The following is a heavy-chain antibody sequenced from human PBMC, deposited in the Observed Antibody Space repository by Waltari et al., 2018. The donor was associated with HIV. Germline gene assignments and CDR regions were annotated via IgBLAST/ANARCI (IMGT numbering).Heavy chain of an antibody. CDR1: GFTFSSYW. CDR2: INTDGSSA. V-gene: IGHV3-74*01. D-gene: IGHD6-13*01. CDR3: ARDLYSRNGDDY. J-gene: IGHJ4*02. Sequence: EVQLVESGGGLVQPGGSLRLSCAASGFTFSSYWMPWVRQAPGKGLVWVSRINTDGSSASYADSVKGRFTISRDNAKNTLYLQMNSLRAEDTAVYYCARDLYSRNGDDYWGQGTLVTVSS.